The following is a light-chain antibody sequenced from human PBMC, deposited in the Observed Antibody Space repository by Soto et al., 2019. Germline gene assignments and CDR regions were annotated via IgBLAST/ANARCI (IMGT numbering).Light chain of an antibody. Sequence: SALTQPASVSGSPGQSITISCTGTNSDVGGYNYVSWYQQHPGKAPKLMIYEVSNRPSGVSNRFSGSKSGNTASLIISGLQAEDEAHYYCSSYTSSLTRVFGGGTKVTVL. V-gene: IGLV2-14*01. CDR3: SSYTSSLTRV. CDR1: NSDVGGYNY. J-gene: IGLJ2*01. CDR2: EVS.